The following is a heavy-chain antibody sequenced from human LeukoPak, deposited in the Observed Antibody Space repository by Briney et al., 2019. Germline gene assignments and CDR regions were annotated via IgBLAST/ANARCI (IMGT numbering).Heavy chain of an antibody. J-gene: IGHJ5*02. V-gene: IGHV4-59*11. CDR3: ARFGTFGENWFDP. CDR1: GGSITTHY. D-gene: IGHD3-10*01. Sequence: SQTLSLTCTVSGGSITTHYWSWIRQPPGKGLEWIGYLHYDGSTNYNPPLKSRVTTSVETSKNQFSLKLSSVTAADTAVYYCARFGTFGENWFDPWGQGILVIVSS. CDR2: LHYDGST.